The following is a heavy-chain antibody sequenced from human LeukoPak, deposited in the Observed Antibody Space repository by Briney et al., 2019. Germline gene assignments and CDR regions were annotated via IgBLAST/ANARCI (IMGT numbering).Heavy chain of an antibody. V-gene: IGHV3-33*06. CDR3: ANRKTFGFDS. CDR2: IWFDGSNK. D-gene: IGHD3-3*01. CDR1: GFTFSSYG. J-gene: IGHJ4*02. Sequence: GRSLRLSCAASGFTFSSYGMHWVRQAPGKGLEWVALIWFDGSNKYYADSVKGRFTISRDNSKKTLYLQMNSLRADDSAVYYCANRKTFGFDSWGQGILVTVSS.